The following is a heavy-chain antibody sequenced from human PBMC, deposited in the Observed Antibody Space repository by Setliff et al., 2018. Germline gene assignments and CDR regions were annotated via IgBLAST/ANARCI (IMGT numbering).Heavy chain of an antibody. J-gene: IGHJ6*02. D-gene: IGHD3-16*02. CDR3: TREGITFGGVIVIRSYYYYGMDV. CDR2: IKSKTDGGTT. CDR1: GFTFSNAW. V-gene: IGHV3-15*01. Sequence: GGSLRLSCAASGFTFSNAWMTWVRQAPGKGLEWVGRIKSKTDGGTTDYAAPVKGRFTISRDDSKSIAYLQMNSLKTEDTAVYYCTREGITFGGVIVIRSYYYYGMDVWGQGTTVTVSS.